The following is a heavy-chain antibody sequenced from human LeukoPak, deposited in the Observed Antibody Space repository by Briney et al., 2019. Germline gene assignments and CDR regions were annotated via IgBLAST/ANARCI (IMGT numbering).Heavy chain of an antibody. J-gene: IGHJ4*02. CDR2: IIPIFGTA. CDR3: ACSSTVRQGDLDY. CDR1: GGTFSSYA. D-gene: IGHD4-11*01. V-gene: IGHV1-69*05. Sequence: ASVKVSCKASGGTFSSYAISWVRQAPGQGLEWMGGIIPIFGTANYAQKFQGRVTITTDESTSTAYMELSSLRSEDTAVYYRACSSTVRQGDLDYWGQGTLVTVSS.